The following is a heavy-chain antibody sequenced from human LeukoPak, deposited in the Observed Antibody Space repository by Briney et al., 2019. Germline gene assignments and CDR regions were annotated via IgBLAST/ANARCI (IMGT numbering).Heavy chain of an antibody. V-gene: IGHV1-2*02. D-gene: IGHD3-10*01. CDR2: INPNSGGT. Sequence: ASVKVSCKASGYTFTGYYMHWVRQAPGQGLEWMGWINPNSGGTNYAQKFQGRVTMTRDTSISTAYMELRSLRSDDTAVYYCARVSLDGSGKTGMDVWGQGTTVTVSS. CDR3: ARVSLDGSGKTGMDV. J-gene: IGHJ6*02. CDR1: GYTFTGYY.